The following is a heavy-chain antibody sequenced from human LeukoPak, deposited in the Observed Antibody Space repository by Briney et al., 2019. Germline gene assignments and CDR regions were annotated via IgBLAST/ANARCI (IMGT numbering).Heavy chain of an antibody. V-gene: IGHV4-59*01. Sequence: SETLSLTCTVSGGSISSYYWSWIRQPPGKGLEWIGYIYYSGSTNYNPSLKSRVTISVDTSKNQFSLKLSSVTAADTAVCYCASGDDYPYYMDVWGKGTTVTASS. CDR3: ASGDDYPYYMDV. CDR2: IYYSGST. J-gene: IGHJ6*03. CDR1: GGSISSYY. D-gene: IGHD4-11*01.